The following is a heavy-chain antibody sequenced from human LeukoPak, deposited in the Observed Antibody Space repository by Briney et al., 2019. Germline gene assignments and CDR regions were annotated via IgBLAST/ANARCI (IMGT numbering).Heavy chain of an antibody. V-gene: IGHV4-34*01. Sequence: GSLRLSCAASGFTFSSTWMNWVRQGPGKGLEWIGEINHRGSTNYNPSLKSRVTISVDTSKNQFSLKLSSVTAADTAVYYCARLKGLYYYGSGSYPHYYMDVWGKGTTVTISS. CDR3: ARLKGLYYYGSGSYPHYYMDV. CDR1: GFTFSSTW. CDR2: INHRGST. J-gene: IGHJ6*03. D-gene: IGHD3-10*01.